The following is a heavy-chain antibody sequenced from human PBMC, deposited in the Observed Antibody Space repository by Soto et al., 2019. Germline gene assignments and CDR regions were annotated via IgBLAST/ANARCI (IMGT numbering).Heavy chain of an antibody. CDR2: LYYGRSA. J-gene: IGHJ4*02. D-gene: IGHD2-2*01. CDR3: ALRSRAVVAEY. Sequence: QVQLQESGPGLVKPSETLSLTCAVSGDSISSYYCMWIRQPPGKGLESIGYLYYGRSANYNPSLKSRVTLAVDTSTNQCSLTLSSMTAAATDVYCCALRSRAVVAEYWGQGTLVTVSS. CDR1: GDSISSYY. V-gene: IGHV4-59*01.